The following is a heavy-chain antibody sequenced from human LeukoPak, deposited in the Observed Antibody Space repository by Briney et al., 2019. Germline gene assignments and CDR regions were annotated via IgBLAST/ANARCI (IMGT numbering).Heavy chain of an antibody. CDR3: ASVPLSGYYDSFDY. Sequence: ASVKVSCKASGYTFTSYYMHWVRQAPGQGLEWMGIINPSGGSTSYAQKFQGRVTMARDTSMSTVYMELSSLRSEDTAVYYCASVPLSGYYDSFDYWGQGTLVTVSS. CDR1: GYTFTSYY. V-gene: IGHV1-46*01. CDR2: INPSGGST. J-gene: IGHJ4*02. D-gene: IGHD3-22*01.